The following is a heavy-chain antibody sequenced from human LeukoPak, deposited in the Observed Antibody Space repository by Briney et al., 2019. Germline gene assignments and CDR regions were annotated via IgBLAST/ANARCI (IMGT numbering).Heavy chain of an antibody. CDR3: ARPRQGDYYFDY. CDR1: GGSISSSSYY. J-gene: IGHJ4*02. D-gene: IGHD2-21*02. Sequence: SETLSLTCTVSGGSISSSSYYWGWIRQPPGKGLEWIGSIYYSGNTCYNPSLKSRVTISVDTSKNQFSLKLSSVTAADTAVYYCARPRQGDYYFDYWGQGTLVTVSS. V-gene: IGHV4-39*01. CDR2: IYYSGNT.